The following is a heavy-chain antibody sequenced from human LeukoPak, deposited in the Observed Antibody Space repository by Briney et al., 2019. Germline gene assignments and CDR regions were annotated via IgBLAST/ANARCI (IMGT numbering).Heavy chain of an antibody. CDR3: ARAPSRKILTGYYLFDY. CDR1: GFTFSSYW. D-gene: IGHD3-9*01. Sequence: PGGSLRLSCAASGFTFSSYWMSWVRQAPGKGLEWVANIKQDGSEKYYVDSVKGRFTISRDNAKNSLYLQMNSLRAENTAVYYCARAPSRKILTGYYLFDYWGQGTLVTVSS. J-gene: IGHJ4*02. V-gene: IGHV3-7*01. CDR2: IKQDGSEK.